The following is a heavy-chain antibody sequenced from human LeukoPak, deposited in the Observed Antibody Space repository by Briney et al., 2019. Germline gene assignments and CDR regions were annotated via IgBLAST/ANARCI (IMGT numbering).Heavy chain of an antibody. CDR3: ARADTPRDIVATIGAFDI. Sequence: PGGSLRLSCAASGFTFGSYWMSWVRQAPGKGLEWVANIKQDGSEKYYVDSVKGRFTISRDNAKDSLYLQMNSLRAEDTAVYYCARADTPRDIVATIGAFDIWGQGTMVTVSS. V-gene: IGHV3-7*01. D-gene: IGHD5-12*01. CDR1: GFTFGSYW. CDR2: IKQDGSEK. J-gene: IGHJ3*02.